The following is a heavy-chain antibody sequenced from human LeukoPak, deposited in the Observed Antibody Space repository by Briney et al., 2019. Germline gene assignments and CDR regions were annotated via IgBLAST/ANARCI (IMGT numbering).Heavy chain of an antibody. CDR2: IYYSGNT. Sequence: SETLSLTCTVSGGSISSYYWSWIRQPPGKGLEWIGYIYYSGNTDYNPSLKSRVTISVDTSKNQFSLRLSSVTAADTAVYHCARRVATVTPPFNWYFDLWGRGTLVTVSS. CDR3: ARRVATVTPPFNWYFDL. J-gene: IGHJ2*01. V-gene: IGHV4-59*08. D-gene: IGHD4-17*01. CDR1: GGSISSYY.